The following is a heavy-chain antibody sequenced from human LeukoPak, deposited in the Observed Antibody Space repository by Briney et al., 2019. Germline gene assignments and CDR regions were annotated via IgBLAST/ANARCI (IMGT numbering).Heavy chain of an antibody. V-gene: IGHV4-39*01. Sequence: SETLSLTCTVSGGSISSSSCYWGWIRQPPGKGLEWIGSIYYSGSTYYNPSLKSRVTISVDTSKNQFSLKLSSVTAADTAVYYCARVGVWGTAAAGRLTPQNYYGMDVWGQGTTVTVSS. CDR2: IYYSGST. D-gene: IGHD6-13*01. J-gene: IGHJ6*02. CDR3: ARVGVWGTAAAGRLTPQNYYGMDV. CDR1: GGSISSSSCY.